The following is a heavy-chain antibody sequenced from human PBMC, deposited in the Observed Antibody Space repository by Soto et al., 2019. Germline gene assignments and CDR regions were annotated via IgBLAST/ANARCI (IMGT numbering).Heavy chain of an antibody. V-gene: IGHV1-2*04. CDR3: ARGAGYYYDSSGPTYDY. CDR2: INPNSGGT. CDR1: VYTFTGYY. D-gene: IGHD3-22*01. Sequence: XSVKVSCKASVYTFTGYYMHWVRQAPGQGLEWMGWINPNSGGTNYAQKFQGWVTMTRDTSISTAYMELSRLRSDDTAVYYCARGAGYYYDSSGPTYDYWGQGTLVTVSS. J-gene: IGHJ4*02.